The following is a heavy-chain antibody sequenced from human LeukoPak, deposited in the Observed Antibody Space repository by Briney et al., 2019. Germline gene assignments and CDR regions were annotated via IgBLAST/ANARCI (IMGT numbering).Heavy chain of an antibody. D-gene: IGHD3-3*01. J-gene: IGHJ4*02. CDR2: IKQDGSEK. V-gene: IGHV3-7*01. CDR1: GFTFSSYW. CDR3: ARDQGDFWSGYGRDY. Sequence: GGSLRLSCAASGFTFSSYWMTWVRQAPGKGLEWVANIKQDGSEKYYVDSVKGRFTISRDNAKNSLYLQMNSLRAEDTAVYYCARDQGDFWSGYGRDYWGQGTLVTVSS.